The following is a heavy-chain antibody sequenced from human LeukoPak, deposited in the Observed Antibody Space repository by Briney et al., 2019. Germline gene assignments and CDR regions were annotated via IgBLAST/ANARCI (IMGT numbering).Heavy chain of an antibody. CDR2: IYYSGST. Sequence: PSQTLSLTCTVSGGSISSGDYYWSWIRQPPGKGLEGIGYIYYSGSTYYNPSLKSRVTISVDTSKNQFSLKLSSVTAADTAVYYCARGYYDFWSGYSPYNWFDPWGQGTLVTVSS. D-gene: IGHD3-3*01. CDR1: GGSISSGDYY. CDR3: ARGYYDFWSGYSPYNWFDP. V-gene: IGHV4-30-4*08. J-gene: IGHJ5*02.